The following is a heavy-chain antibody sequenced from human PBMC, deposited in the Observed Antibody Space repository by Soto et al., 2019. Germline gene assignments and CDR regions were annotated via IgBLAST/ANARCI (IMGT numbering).Heavy chain of an antibody. CDR3: AREVVSYYDSSGSVSRYYYYGMYV. V-gene: IGHV1-18*01. Sequence: ASVKVSCKASGYTFTSYFISWVRQAPGQGLEWMGWISAYNGNTNYAQKLQGRVTMTTDTSTSTAYMELRSLRSDDTAVYYCAREVVSYYDSSGSVSRYYYYGMYVWGQGTTVTVSS. J-gene: IGHJ6*02. D-gene: IGHD3-22*01. CDR1: GYTFTSYF. CDR2: ISAYNGNT.